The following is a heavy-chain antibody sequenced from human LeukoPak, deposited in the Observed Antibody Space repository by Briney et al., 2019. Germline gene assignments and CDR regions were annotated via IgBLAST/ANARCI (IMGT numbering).Heavy chain of an antibody. Sequence: GGSLRLSCAASGFTFSSYEMNWVPQAPGKGLEWVSYISGSGGTIYYADSVKGRFTISRDNAKNSLYLQMNSLRAEDTAVYYCAGPHYYYDSSGFFYWGQGTLVTVSS. D-gene: IGHD3-22*01. J-gene: IGHJ4*02. CDR2: ISGSGGTI. V-gene: IGHV3-48*03. CDR1: GFTFSSYE. CDR3: AGPHYYYDSSGFFY.